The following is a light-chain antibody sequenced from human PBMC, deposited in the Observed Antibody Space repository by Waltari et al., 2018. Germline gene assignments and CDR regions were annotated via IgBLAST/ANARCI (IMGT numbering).Light chain of an antibody. CDR1: SHSAGSTL. CDR3: SSYTSSSTPWV. Sequence: PATLSVSPGDRATLSCRASHSAGSTLAWYQQHPDKAPQPMIYDVSNRPSGVSNRFSGSKSGNTASLTISGLQAEDEADYYCSSYTSSSTPWVFGGGTKLTVL. CDR2: DVS. V-gene: IGLV2-14*03. J-gene: IGLJ3*02.